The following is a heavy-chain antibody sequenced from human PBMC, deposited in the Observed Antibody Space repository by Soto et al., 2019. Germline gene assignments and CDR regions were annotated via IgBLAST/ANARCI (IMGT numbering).Heavy chain of an antibody. J-gene: IGHJ4*02. V-gene: IGHV1-69*01. Sequence: QVQLVQSGAEVKKPVSSVKISCKAFGGSFSDYAISWVRQAPGQGLEWMGGIIPIFGTPNYAQKFQDRVTFTAHESTNTAYMELSRLTSEDTAVYYCARDRAPRGWSYLDLWGQGTQVTVSS. D-gene: IGHD2-15*01. CDR2: IIPIFGTP. CDR1: GGSFSDYA. CDR3: ARDRAPRGWSYLDL.